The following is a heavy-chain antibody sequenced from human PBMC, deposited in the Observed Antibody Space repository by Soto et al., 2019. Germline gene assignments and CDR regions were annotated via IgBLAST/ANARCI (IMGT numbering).Heavy chain of an antibody. CDR3: ARGDIVVVPAAILGRVGEARYYYYGMDV. V-gene: IGHV3-30-3*01. Sequence: QVQLVESGGGVVQPGRSLRLSCAASGFTFSSYAMHWVRQAPGKGLEWVAVISYDGSNKYYADSVKGRFTISRDNSKNTLYLQMNSLRAEDTAVYYCARGDIVVVPAAILGRVGEARYYYYGMDVWGQGTTVTVSS. J-gene: IGHJ6*02. CDR1: GFTFSSYA. CDR2: ISYDGSNK. D-gene: IGHD2-2*02.